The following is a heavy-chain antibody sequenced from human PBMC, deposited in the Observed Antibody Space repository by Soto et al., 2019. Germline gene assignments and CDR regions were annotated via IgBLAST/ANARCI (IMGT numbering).Heavy chain of an antibody. CDR2: ISDDGTTT. V-gene: IGHV3-74*01. CDR1: GFTFSMYW. CDR3: EKATKNGGWFNPFDY. Sequence: HPGGSLRLSCVVSGFTFSMYWMHWVRQVPGQSPFWVSRISDDGTTTNYADSVKGRFTISRDNSRDTLFLQMNSLTADDTAVYYCEKATKNGGWFNPFDYWGQGALVTVYS. J-gene: IGHJ4*02. D-gene: IGHD6-19*01.